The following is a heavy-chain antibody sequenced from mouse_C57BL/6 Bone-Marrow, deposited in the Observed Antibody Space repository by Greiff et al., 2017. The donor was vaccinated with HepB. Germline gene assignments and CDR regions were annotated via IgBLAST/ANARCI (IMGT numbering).Heavy chain of an antibody. Sequence: QVLLQQSGAELVRPGASVTLSCKASGYTFTDYEMHWVKQTPVHGLEWIGAIDPETGGTAYNQKFKGKAILPADKTSSTAYMELRSLTSEDSDVYYRTRTDCYDYFAWFAYWGQGTLVTVSA. CDR1: GYTFTDYE. CDR2: IDPETGGT. CDR3: TRTDCYDYFAWFAY. J-gene: IGHJ3*01. V-gene: IGHV1-15*01. D-gene: IGHD2-4*01.